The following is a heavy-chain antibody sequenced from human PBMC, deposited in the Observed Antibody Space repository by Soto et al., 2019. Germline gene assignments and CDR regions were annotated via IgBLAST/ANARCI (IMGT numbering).Heavy chain of an antibody. CDR1: GFTFSSYS. J-gene: IGHJ6*02. CDR3: ARIFGVAPSPMEV. Sequence: LRLSCAASGFTFSSYSMSWVRQAPGKGLEWVSSFSSGTTYIYYADSVKGRFTISRDNAKSSVFLQMNSLRVEDTAVYYCARIFGVAPSPMEVWGQGTSVTVSS. D-gene: IGHD3-3*01. CDR2: FSSGTTYI. V-gene: IGHV3-21*01.